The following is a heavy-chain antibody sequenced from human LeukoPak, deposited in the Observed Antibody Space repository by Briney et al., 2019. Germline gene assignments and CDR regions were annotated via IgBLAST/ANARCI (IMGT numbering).Heavy chain of an antibody. J-gene: IGHJ4*02. CDR3: ASLYYGSGSFDY. Sequence: PSETLSLTCTVSGGSISSYYWSWIRQPPGKGLEWIGYIYYSGSTNYNPSLKSRVTISVDTSKNQFPLKLTSVTAADTAVYYCASLYYGSGSFDYWGQGTLVTVSS. CDR1: GGSISSYY. D-gene: IGHD3-10*01. CDR2: IYYSGST. V-gene: IGHV4-59*01.